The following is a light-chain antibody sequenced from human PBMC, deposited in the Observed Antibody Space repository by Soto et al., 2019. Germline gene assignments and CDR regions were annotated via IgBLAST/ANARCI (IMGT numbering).Light chain of an antibody. Sequence: VLSQSPGTLSVSLGERVTPSCRASQTFSSSYLAWYQHKPGQAPRLLIYGASTRATAIPARFSGSGSGTEFTLTISRLEPEDFAVYYCQQYGTSPHLTFGGGTKVDIK. CDR3: QQYGTSPHLT. CDR2: GAS. CDR1: QTFSSSY. J-gene: IGKJ4*01. V-gene: IGKV3-20*01.